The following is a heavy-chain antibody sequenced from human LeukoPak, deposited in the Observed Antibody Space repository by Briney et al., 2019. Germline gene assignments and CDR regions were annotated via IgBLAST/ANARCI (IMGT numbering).Heavy chain of an antibody. J-gene: IGHJ6*03. Sequence: GRSLRLSCAASGFTFDDYAMHWVRQAPGKGLEWVSGISWNSGSIGYADSVKGRFTISRDNAKNSLYLQMNSLRAEDTALYYCAKDIGSLDYYYTDVWGKGTTVTVSS. CDR2: ISWNSGSI. V-gene: IGHV3-9*01. D-gene: IGHD2-15*01. CDR3: AKDIGSLDYYYTDV. CDR1: GFTFDDYA.